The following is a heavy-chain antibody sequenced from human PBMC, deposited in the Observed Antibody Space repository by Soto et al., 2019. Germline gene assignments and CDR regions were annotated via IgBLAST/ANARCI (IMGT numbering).Heavy chain of an antibody. Sequence: GGSLRLSCAASGFTFSSYAMSWVRQAPGKGLEWVSAISGSGGSTYYADSVKGRFTISRDNSKNTLYLQMNSLRAEDTAVYYCAKEASLVGSGGSCYYDYWGQGTLVTVSS. D-gene: IGHD2-15*01. CDR2: ISGSGGST. V-gene: IGHV3-23*01. CDR1: GFTFSSYA. CDR3: AKEASLVGSGGSCYYDY. J-gene: IGHJ4*02.